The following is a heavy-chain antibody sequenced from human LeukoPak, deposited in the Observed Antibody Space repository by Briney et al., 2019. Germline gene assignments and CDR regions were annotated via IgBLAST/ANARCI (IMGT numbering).Heavy chain of an antibody. Sequence: GESLKISRKGSGYIFTTYWIGWVRQMPGKGLEWMGIIYPGDSDTKYSPSFQGQVTISADKSITTAYLQWSGLKASDTAIYYCSRATTAYNFDYWAQGTLVTVSS. V-gene: IGHV5-51*01. CDR2: IYPGDSDT. J-gene: IGHJ4*02. CDR3: SRATTAYNFDY. D-gene: IGHD1-14*01. CDR1: GYIFTTYW.